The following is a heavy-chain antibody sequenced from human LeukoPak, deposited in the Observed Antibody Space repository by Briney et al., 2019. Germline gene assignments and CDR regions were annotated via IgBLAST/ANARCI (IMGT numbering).Heavy chain of an antibody. D-gene: IGHD5-18*01. J-gene: IGHJ4*02. CDR3: ARMGYSYGQTHFDY. V-gene: IGHV4-34*01. Sequence: SETLSLTCAVYGGSFSGYYWSWIRQPPGEGLEWIGEINHSGSTNYNPSLKSRVTISVDTSKNQFSLKLSSVTAADTAVYYCARMGYSYGQTHFDYWGQGTLVTVSS. CDR1: GGSFSGYY. CDR2: INHSGST.